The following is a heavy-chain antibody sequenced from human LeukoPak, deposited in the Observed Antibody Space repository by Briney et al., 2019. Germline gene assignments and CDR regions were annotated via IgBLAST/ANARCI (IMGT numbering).Heavy chain of an antibody. V-gene: IGHV4-59*01. J-gene: IGHJ4*02. CDR3: ARAAYCGGDCYYYFDY. CDR1: GGSTSSYY. CDR2: LYYSGNT. Sequence: PSETLSLTCNVSGGSTSSYYWHWIRQPPGKGLEWIGYLYYSGNTYYNPSLTSRVTMSVDTSKNQFSLKLSSVTAADTAVYFCARAAYCGGDCYYYFDYWGQGTLVTVSS. D-gene: IGHD2-21*02.